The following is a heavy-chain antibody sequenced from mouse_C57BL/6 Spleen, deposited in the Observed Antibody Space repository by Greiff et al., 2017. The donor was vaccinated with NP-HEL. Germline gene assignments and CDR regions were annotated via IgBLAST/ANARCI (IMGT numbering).Heavy chain of an antibody. J-gene: IGHJ1*03. CDR2: IYPGSGST. Sequence: VQLQQPGAELVKPGASVKMSCKASGYTFTSYWITWVKQRPGQGLEWIGDIYPGSGSTNYNEKFKSKATLTVDTSSSTAYMQLSSLTSEDSAVYYCARSIYYYGVGYFDVWGTGTTVTVSS. CDR1: GYTFTSYW. V-gene: IGHV1-55*01. CDR3: ARSIYYYGVGYFDV. D-gene: IGHD1-1*01.